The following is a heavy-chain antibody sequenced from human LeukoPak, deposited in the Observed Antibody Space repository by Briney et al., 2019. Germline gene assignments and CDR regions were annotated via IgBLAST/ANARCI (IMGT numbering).Heavy chain of an antibody. CDR1: GGSISSYY. CDR3: ARAGYSYGTYYYYYYMDV. V-gene: IGHV4-59*01. J-gene: IGHJ6*03. CDR2: IYYSGST. D-gene: IGHD5-18*01. Sequence: PSETLSLTCTVSGGSISSYYWSWIRQPPGKGLDWIGYIYYSGSTNYNPSLKSRVTISVDTSKNQFSLKLSSVTAADTAVYYCARAGYSYGTYYYYYYMDVWGKGTTVTVSS.